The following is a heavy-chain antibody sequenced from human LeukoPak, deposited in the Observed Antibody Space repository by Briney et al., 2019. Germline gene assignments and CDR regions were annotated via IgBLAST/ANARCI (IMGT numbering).Heavy chain of an antibody. CDR2: IKQDESEK. D-gene: IGHD1-26*01. Sequence: PGGSLRLSCAASGFSFSTYWMSWVLQAPGKGLEWVANIKQDESEKYYVDSVRGRFTSFRDNARNSLYLQMNTLRVEDTAVYYCARSQYSGSYPYYYDYWGQGTLVTVSS. CDR3: ARSQYSGSYPYYYDY. V-gene: IGHV3-7*01. J-gene: IGHJ4*02. CDR1: GFSFSTYW.